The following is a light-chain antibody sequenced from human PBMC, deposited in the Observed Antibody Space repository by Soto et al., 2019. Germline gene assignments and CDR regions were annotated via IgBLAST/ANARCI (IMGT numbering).Light chain of an antibody. Sequence: QSVLTQPPSVSGAPGQRVTISCTGSSSNIGAGYDVHWYQQLPGTAPKLLISGNSNRPSGVPDRFSGSKSGTSASLAITGLQAEDEADYYCQSYASSLSGFNGVFGGRTKLTVL. CDR1: SSNIGAGYD. CDR3: QSYASSLSGFNGV. CDR2: GNS. V-gene: IGLV1-40*01. J-gene: IGLJ3*02.